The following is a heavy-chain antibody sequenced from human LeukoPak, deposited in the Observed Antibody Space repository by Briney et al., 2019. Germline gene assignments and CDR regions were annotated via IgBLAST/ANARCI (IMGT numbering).Heavy chain of an antibody. CDR3: AINGGGDSGYGNFDY. CDR2: INSDGSST. CDR1: GFTFSSYW. D-gene: IGHD5-12*01. V-gene: IGHV3-74*01. Sequence: GGSLRLSCAASGFTFSSYWMHWVRQAPGKGLVWVSRINSDGSSTSYADSVKGRFTISRDNAKNSLYLQMNSLRAEDTALYYCAINGGGDSGYGNFDYWGQGTLVTVSS. J-gene: IGHJ4*02.